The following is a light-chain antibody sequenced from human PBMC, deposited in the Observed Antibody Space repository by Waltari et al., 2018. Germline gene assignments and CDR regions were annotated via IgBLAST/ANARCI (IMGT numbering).Light chain of an antibody. V-gene: IGLV2-8*01. CDR2: EVR. Sequence: QSALTQPPSASGSPGQSVTISCPGTSSDVVGQNFFSWYQQHPGKVPKLMIHEVRKWPSGVPDRFSGSKSGDTASLTVSGLQAEDEADYYCTSYAGSNILVFGGGTKLTVL. J-gene: IGLJ2*01. CDR1: SSDVVGQNF. CDR3: TSYAGSNILV.